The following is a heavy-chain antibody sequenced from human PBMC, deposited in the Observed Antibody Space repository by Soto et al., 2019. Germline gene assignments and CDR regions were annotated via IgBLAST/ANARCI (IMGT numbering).Heavy chain of an antibody. J-gene: IGHJ3*02. Sequence: PGESLKISCKGSGYSFTSYWIGWVRQMPGKGLEWMGIIYPGDSDTRYSPSFQGQVTISADKSISTAYLQWSSLKASDTAMYYCARRDSSGYISDAFDIWGQGTMVTVSS. CDR2: IYPGDSDT. V-gene: IGHV5-51*01. CDR1: GYSFTSYW. D-gene: IGHD3-22*01. CDR3: ARRDSSGYISDAFDI.